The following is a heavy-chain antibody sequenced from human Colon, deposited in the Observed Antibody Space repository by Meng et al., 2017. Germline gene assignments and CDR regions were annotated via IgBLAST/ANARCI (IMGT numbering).Heavy chain of an antibody. J-gene: IGHJ4*02. CDR1: GGSLSNSNW. CDR3: ASRGFSYGYVSF. D-gene: IGHD5-18*01. CDR2: IYHSGNT. Sequence: QLQLQESGPGLVKPSGPLSLPCAVSGGSLSNSNWWSWVRQSTGKGLEWIGEIYHSGNTNYNPSLKSRVTISVDKSKNQFSLKVSSVTAADTAVYYCASRGFSYGYVSFWGQGTLVTVSS. V-gene: IGHV4-4*02.